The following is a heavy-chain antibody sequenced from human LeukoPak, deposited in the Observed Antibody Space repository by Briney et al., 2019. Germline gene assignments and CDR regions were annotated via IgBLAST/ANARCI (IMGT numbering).Heavy chain of an antibody. CDR3: ARIPYCGGDCYSVAYYFDY. Sequence: GGSLRLSCAASGFTFSDYYMSWIRQAPGKGLEWVSYISSSGSTIYYADSVKGRFTISRDNAKNSLYLQMNSLRAEDTAVYYCARIPYCGGDCYSVAYYFDYWGQGTLVTVSS. D-gene: IGHD2-21*02. J-gene: IGHJ4*02. CDR2: ISSSGSTI. V-gene: IGHV3-11*01. CDR1: GFTFSDYY.